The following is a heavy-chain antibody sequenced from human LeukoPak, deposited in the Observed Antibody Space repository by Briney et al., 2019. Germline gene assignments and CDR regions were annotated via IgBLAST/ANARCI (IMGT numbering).Heavy chain of an antibody. J-gene: IGHJ3*02. CDR3: ARGRSIVSYYDSSGYYYWSNAFDI. Sequence: GASVKVSCKASGYTFTGYYMHWVRQAPGQGLEWMGWINPNSGNTNYAQKLQGRVTMTTDTSTSTAYMELRSLRSDDTAVYYCARGRSIVSYYDSSGYYYWSNAFDIWGQGTMVTVSS. V-gene: IGHV1-18*04. D-gene: IGHD3-22*01. CDR1: GYTFTGYY. CDR2: INPNSGNT.